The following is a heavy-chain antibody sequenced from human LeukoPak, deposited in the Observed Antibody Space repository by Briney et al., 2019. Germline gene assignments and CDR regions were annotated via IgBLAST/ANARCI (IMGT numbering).Heavy chain of an antibody. V-gene: IGHV4-59*01. CDR1: GGSISSYY. D-gene: IGHD3-22*01. CDR3: AGGRGSYYYFDY. Sequence: SETLSLTCTVSGGSISSYYWSWIRQPPGKGLEWIGYIYYSGSTNCNPSLKSRVTISVDTSKNQFSLKLSSMTAADTAVYYCAGGRGSYYYFDYWGQGTLVTVSS. CDR2: IYYSGST. J-gene: IGHJ4*02.